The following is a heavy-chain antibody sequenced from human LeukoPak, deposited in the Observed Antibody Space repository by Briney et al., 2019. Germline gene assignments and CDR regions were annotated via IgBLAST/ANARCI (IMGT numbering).Heavy chain of an antibody. Sequence: QSGGSLRLSCEASGFIFSNYGMQWVRQAPGKGLEWVAVISYEGRNKHYVNSVKGRFIVSRDNSRNTLYLQMNTLTPEDTAVYYCAKEPDFYVSHGLDSWGQGTLVTVSS. CDR1: GFIFSNYG. CDR3: AKEPDFYVSHGLDS. CDR2: ISYEGRNK. V-gene: IGHV3-30*18. J-gene: IGHJ4*02. D-gene: IGHD3-3*01.